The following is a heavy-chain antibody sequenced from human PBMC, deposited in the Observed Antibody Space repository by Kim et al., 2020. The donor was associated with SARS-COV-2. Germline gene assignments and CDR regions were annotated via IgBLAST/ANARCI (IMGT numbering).Heavy chain of an antibody. V-gene: IGHV3-23*05. CDR1: GFTFSRRA. Sequence: GGSLRLSCAASGFTFSRRAMSWVRQVPGKGLEWIASVNNNNNPYYADSVKGRFTVSRDFTKDTLYLQMNSLIADDPALYYCAKDHPSSGWPTFDSWGQGT. D-gene: IGHD6-19*01. J-gene: IGHJ4*02. CDR2: VNNNNNP. CDR3: AKDHPSSGWPTFDS.